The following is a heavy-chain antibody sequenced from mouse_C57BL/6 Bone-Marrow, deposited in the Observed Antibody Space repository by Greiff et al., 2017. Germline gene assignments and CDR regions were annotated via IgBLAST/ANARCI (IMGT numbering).Heavy chain of an antibody. V-gene: IGHV1-54*01. J-gene: IGHJ3*01. CDR3: ARGVWLLQFAY. D-gene: IGHD2-3*01. CDR2: INPGSGGT. CDR1: GYAFTNYL. Sequence: QVQLQQSGAELVRPGTSVKVSCKASGYAFTNYLIEWVKQRPGQGLEWIGVINPGSGGTNYNEKFKSKATLTADKSSSTAYMQLSSLTSEDSAVYFCARGVWLLQFAYWGQGTLVTVSA.